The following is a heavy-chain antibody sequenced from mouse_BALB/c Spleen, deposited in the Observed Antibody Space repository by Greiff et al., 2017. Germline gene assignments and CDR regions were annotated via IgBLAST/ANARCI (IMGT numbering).Heavy chain of an antibody. V-gene: IGHV10-1*02. CDR3: VRHGELLRLRGYAMDY. J-gene: IGHJ4*01. CDR1: GFTFNTYA. D-gene: IGHD1-2*01. CDR2: IRSKSNNYAT. Sequence: EVQLVESGGGLVQPKGSLKLSCAASGFTFNTYAMNWVRQAPGKGLEWVARIRSKSNNYATYYADSVKDRFTISRDDSQSMLYLQMNNLKTEDTAMYYCVRHGELLRLRGYAMDYWGQGTSVTVSS.